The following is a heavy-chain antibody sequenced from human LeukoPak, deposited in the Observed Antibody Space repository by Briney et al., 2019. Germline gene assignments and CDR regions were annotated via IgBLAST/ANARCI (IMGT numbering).Heavy chain of an antibody. J-gene: IGHJ3*02. CDR2: IYYSGST. D-gene: IGHD1-26*01. Sequence: SETLSLTCTVSGGSISSYYWSWIRQPPGKGLEWIGYIYYSGSTNYNPSLKSRVTISVDTSKNQFSLKLSSVTAADTAVYYCARDTWDHAFDIWGQGTMVTVSS. CDR3: ARDTWDHAFDI. V-gene: IGHV4-59*01. CDR1: GGSISSYY.